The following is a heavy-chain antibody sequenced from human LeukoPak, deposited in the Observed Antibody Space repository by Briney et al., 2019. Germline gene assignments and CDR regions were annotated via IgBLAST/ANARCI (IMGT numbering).Heavy chain of an antibody. V-gene: IGHV4-4*09. D-gene: IGHD6-6*01. J-gene: IGHJ5*02. CDR3: ARLNDYSSSFDP. CDR2: IYTSGST. CDR1: GGSITSYY. Sequence: SETLSLTCTVSGGSITSYYWSWIRQPPGKGLEWIGHIYTSGSTKYNPSLKSRVTMSVDTSKNQFSLKLNSMTAADTAVYYCARLNDYSSSFDPWGQGTLVTVSS.